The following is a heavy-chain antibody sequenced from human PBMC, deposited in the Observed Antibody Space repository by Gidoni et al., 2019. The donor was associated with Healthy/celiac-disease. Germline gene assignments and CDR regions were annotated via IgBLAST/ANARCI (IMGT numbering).Heavy chain of an antibody. V-gene: IGHV3-49*03. Sequence: EVQLVESGGGLVQPGRSLRLSCTASGFTLGDYAMSWFRQAPGQGLEWVGFIRSKAYGGTTEYAASVKGRFTISRDDSKSIAYLQMNSLKTEDTAVYYCTREVEYYDSSGFYHDAFDIWGQGTMVTVSS. CDR3: TREVEYYDSSGFYHDAFDI. CDR1: GFTLGDYA. CDR2: IRSKAYGGTT. J-gene: IGHJ3*02. D-gene: IGHD3-22*01.